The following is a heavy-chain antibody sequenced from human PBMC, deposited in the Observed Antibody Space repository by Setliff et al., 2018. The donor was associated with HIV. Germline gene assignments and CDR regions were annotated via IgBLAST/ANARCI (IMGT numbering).Heavy chain of an antibody. J-gene: IGHJ4*02. CDR2: FIPILGIA. CDR1: GYTFTSYG. Sequence: SVKVSCKASGYTFTSYGITWVRQAPGQGLEWMGGFIPILGIANSVHKFQGRLTITADKFTSTAYMELSSLRSEDTAVYYCARASWRRAAAGTLQPYYFDYWGQGTLVTVS. V-gene: IGHV1-69*10. D-gene: IGHD6-13*01. CDR3: ARASWRRAAAGTLQPYYFDY.